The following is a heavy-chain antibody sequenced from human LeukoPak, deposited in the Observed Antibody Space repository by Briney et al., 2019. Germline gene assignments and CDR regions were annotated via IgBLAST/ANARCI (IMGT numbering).Heavy chain of an antibody. CDR2: ISWNGGST. Sequence: GGSLRLSCGGSGFTFDDHGMCWVRQAPGKGLEWVSGISWNGGSTGYADSVKGRFTISRDNAKNSLYLQVNSLRVEDTALYYCGRGDSSGWYFDSWGQGTLVTVSS. J-gene: IGHJ4*02. D-gene: IGHD6-19*01. V-gene: IGHV3-20*04. CDR3: GRGDSSGWYFDS. CDR1: GFTFDDHG.